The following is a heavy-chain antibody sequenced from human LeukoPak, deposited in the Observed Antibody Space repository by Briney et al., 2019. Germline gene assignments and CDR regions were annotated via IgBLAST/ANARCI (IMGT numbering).Heavy chain of an antibody. CDR3: ARLSRVVVAAFS. Sequence: SETLSLTCTVSGGSISSSSYYWGWIRQPPGKGLEWIGSIYYSGSTYYNPSLKSRVTISVDTSKNQFSLKLSSVTAADTAVYYCARLSRVVVAAFSWGQGTLVTVSS. J-gene: IGHJ5*02. D-gene: IGHD2-15*01. CDR2: IYYSGST. CDR1: GGSISSSSYY. V-gene: IGHV4-39*01.